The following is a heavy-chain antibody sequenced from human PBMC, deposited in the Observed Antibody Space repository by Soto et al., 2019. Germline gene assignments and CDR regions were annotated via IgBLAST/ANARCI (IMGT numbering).Heavy chain of an antibody. V-gene: IGHV3-15*07. CDR2: IKSKTAGGTT. D-gene: IGHD1-7*01. CDR3: ATDRSAYKLQLRYNWFDP. CDR1: GFTLSTAW. J-gene: IGHJ5*02. Sequence: EAQLVESGGGLVEPGGSLRLSCAASGFTLSTAWMHWVRQAPGRGLEWVGRIKSKTAGGTTDYAAPVRGRFSISRDDSKNMLYLDMNGLKTEDTAVHFCATDRSAYKLQLRYNWFDPWGQGTLVTVSS.